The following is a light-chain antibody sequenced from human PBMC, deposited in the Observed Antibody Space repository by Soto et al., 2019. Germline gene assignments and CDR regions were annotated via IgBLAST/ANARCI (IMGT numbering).Light chain of an antibody. V-gene: IGKV1-9*01. Sequence: QLTQSPSSLSASVGDRVTITCRASQDISTYLAWYQQKPGKAPTLLIYATYTLQSGVPSRFSGGGRGTDFTLTIDSLQPEDLATYYCHLLSPYPLLTFGGGTKVEI. CDR2: ATY. CDR1: QDISTY. CDR3: HLLSPYPLLT. J-gene: IGKJ4*01.